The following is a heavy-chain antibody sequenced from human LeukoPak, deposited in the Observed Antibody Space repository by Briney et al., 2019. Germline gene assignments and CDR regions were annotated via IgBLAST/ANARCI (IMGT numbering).Heavy chain of an antibody. V-gene: IGHV3-7*04. CDR3: ARVRTGVSHHFDY. CDR2: INQDGSGK. J-gene: IGHJ4*02. D-gene: IGHD1/OR15-1a*01. CDR1: GFTFSSFW. Sequence: GGSLRLSCAASGFTFSSFWMSWVRQAPGKGLEWVANINQDGSGKYYVDSVRGRFTISRDNAKNSLYLQMNSLRAEDTAVYYCARVRTGVSHHFDYWGQGTLVTVSS.